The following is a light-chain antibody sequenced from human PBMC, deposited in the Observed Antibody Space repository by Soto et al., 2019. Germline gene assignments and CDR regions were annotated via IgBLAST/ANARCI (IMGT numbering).Light chain of an antibody. J-gene: IGKJ1*01. Sequence: PTTHSAAAVAATVLHRVSITCCSRQSISTWLAWYQQKPGKGTTLLIYKASRLESGVPSRFSGSGSGTEFALTISSLQPADFATYYCQQYNTYSWTFGQGTKVDTK. V-gene: IGKV1-5*03. CDR3: QQYNTYSWT. CDR1: QSISTW. CDR2: KAS.